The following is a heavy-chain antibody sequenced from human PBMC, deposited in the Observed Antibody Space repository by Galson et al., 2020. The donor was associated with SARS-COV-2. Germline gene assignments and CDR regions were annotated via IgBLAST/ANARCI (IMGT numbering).Heavy chain of an antibody. CDR1: GFTFSSYS. CDR2: ISNAGSNT. D-gene: IGHD2-15*01. J-gene: IGHJ4*02. CDR3: AKDPGGYCSGGSCYPSHY. V-gene: IGHV3-30*18. Sequence: LSLTCAASGFTFSSYSMHWVRQAPGKGLEWVAVISNAGSNTYYADSVKGRFTISRDNSKNTLYLQMNSLRAEDTAVYYCAKDPGGYCSGGSCYPSHYWGQGTLVTVSS.